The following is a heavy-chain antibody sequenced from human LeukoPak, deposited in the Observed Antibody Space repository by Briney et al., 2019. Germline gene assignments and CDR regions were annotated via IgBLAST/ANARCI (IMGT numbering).Heavy chain of an antibody. J-gene: IGHJ4*02. Sequence: GGSLRLSCAASGFTFSSYTMNWVRQAPGKGLEWVSSISSSSSYIYYADSVKGRFTISRGNAKNSLYLQMNSLRAEDTAVYYCARMYCSGGSCYHPDRVDYWGQGTLVTVSS. D-gene: IGHD2-15*01. CDR2: ISSSSSYI. CDR1: GFTFSSYT. CDR3: ARMYCSGGSCYHPDRVDY. V-gene: IGHV3-21*01.